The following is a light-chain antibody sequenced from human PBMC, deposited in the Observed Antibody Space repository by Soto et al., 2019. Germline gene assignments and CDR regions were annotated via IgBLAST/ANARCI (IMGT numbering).Light chain of an antibody. CDR2: GXS. V-gene: IGKV3-20*01. CDR3: QQYGDSPLT. J-gene: IGKJ4*01. Sequence: ENVLTQSPGTLSLSPGERATLSCRASQTVSGSYVAWYQKXPRXXPXXXXXGXSSRTTGIQDRFSGSGSGTDFTLTISRLEPEDFAVYHCQQYGDSPLTFGGGTKVDIK. CDR1: QTVSGSY.